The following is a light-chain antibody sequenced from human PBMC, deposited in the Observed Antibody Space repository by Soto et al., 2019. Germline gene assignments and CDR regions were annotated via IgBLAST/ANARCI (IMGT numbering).Light chain of an antibody. CDR1: SSNIGSNY. CDR2: RNN. Sequence: QSVLTQPPSASGTPGQRVTISCSGSSSNIGSNYVYWYQQLPGTAPKLLIYRNNQRPSGVPDRFSGCKSGTSASLAISGLRYEDEDDYYCAAWDDSLSGVLFGGGTKLTVL. CDR3: AAWDDSLSGVL. V-gene: IGLV1-47*01. J-gene: IGLJ2*01.